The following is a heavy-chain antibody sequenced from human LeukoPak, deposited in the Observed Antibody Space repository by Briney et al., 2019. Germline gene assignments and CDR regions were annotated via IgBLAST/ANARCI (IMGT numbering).Heavy chain of an antibody. Sequence: GGSLRLSCAASGFTFSSYTMNWVRQAPGKGLEWVSSISGSSNYIYYADSVKGRFTISRDNAKNSLYLQMNSLRAEDTAVYYCARDAYGSSVDYRGQGTLVTVSA. CDR3: ARDAYGSSVDY. CDR2: ISGSSNYI. J-gene: IGHJ4*02. D-gene: IGHD1-26*01. V-gene: IGHV3-21*01. CDR1: GFTFSSYT.